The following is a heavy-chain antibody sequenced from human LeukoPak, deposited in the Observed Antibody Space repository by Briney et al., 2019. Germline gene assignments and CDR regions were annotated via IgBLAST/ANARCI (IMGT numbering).Heavy chain of an antibody. V-gene: IGHV4-59*01. CDR2: IYHSGSS. CDR3: ASSVDTSMVNY. D-gene: IGHD5-18*01. Sequence: SETLSLTCTVSGGSISSYYWSWIRQPPGKGLEWIGYIYHSGSSNYNPSLKSRVTISVDTSKNQFSLKLSSVTAADTAVYYCASSVDTSMVNYWGQGTLVTVSS. CDR1: GGSISSYY. J-gene: IGHJ4*02.